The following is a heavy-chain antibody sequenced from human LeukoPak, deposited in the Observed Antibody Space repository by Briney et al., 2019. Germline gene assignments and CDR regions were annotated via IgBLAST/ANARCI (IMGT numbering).Heavy chain of an antibody. Sequence: SETLSLTCTVSGGSISSYYWSWIRQPPGKGLEWIGFIYYSGTTNYNPSLKSRVTISVDTSRTQLSLKLSSVTAANTAVYYCARSIHFSGWYYDYWGQGTLVTVSS. CDR3: ARSIHFSGWYYDY. CDR1: GGSISSYY. V-gene: IGHV4-59*01. J-gene: IGHJ4*02. CDR2: IYYSGTT. D-gene: IGHD6-19*01.